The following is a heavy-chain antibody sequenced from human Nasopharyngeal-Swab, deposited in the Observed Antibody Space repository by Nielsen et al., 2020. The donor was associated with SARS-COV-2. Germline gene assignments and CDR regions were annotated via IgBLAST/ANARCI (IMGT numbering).Heavy chain of an antibody. CDR3: ARSPSGWCGLIDF. CDR2: FHSTGST. D-gene: IGHD6-19*01. J-gene: IGHJ4*02. CDR1: GCSTSDYF. V-gene: IGHV4-59*01. Sequence: SDPLSPTCPVPGCSTSDYFWSWFRQPPGKGLDWFGYFHSTGSTDYNPSLQSRLTISVDTSKNQFSLKLSSVTAGDPAVYYCARSPSGWCGLIDFWGQGTLVTVSS.